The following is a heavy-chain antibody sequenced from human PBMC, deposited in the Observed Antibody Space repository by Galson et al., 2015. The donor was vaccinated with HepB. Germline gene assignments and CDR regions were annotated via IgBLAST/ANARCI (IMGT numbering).Heavy chain of an antibody. Sequence: SLRLSCAASGFTFSSYSMNWVRHAPGKGLEWVSSISSSSSYIYYADSVKGRFTISRDNAKNSLYLQMNSLRAEDTAVYYCARGEYYYDRKAAFDIWGQGTMVPVSS. CDR1: GFTFSSYS. D-gene: IGHD3-22*01. J-gene: IGHJ3*02. CDR3: ARGEYYYDRKAAFDI. CDR2: ISSSSSYI. V-gene: IGHV3-21*01.